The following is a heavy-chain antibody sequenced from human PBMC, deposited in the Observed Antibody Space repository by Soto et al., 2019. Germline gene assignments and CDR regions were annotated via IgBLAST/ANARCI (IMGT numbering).Heavy chain of an antibody. J-gene: IGHJ6*04. CDR3: AKMPDV. D-gene: IGHD2-2*01. CDR2: TSGTVGST. CDR1: GITFSSFA. Sequence: GGSLRLSCAASGITFSSFAMIWVRQAPVNGLECVSATSGTVGSTYDAESVKGRFTVSEGKSKNTMYLQRNSRRAEDTAVYYSAKMPDVWGKGTTVTVSS. V-gene: IGHV3-23*01.